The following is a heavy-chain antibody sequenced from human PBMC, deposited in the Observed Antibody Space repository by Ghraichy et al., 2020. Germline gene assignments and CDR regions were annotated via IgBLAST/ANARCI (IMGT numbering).Heavy chain of an antibody. CDR2: INHSGST. V-gene: IGHV4-34*01. D-gene: IGHD6-13*01. Sequence: SETLSLTCAVYGGSFSGYYWSWIRQPPGKGLEWIGEINHSGSTNYNPSLKSRVTISVDTSKNQFSLKLSSVTAADTAVYYCARVRPPSWYVSYYFDYWGQGTLVTVSS. CDR1: GGSFSGYY. J-gene: IGHJ4*02. CDR3: ARVRPPSWYVSYYFDY.